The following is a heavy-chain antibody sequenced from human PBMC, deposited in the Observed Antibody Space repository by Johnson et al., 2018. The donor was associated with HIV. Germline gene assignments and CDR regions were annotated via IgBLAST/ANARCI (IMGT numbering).Heavy chain of an antibody. Sequence: VQLVESGGGLIQPGGSLRLSCAASGFTVSSNYMSWVRQAPGTGLEWVSVIYSGGRPYYADSVKGRFTLSRDNSKNTLYLQMNSLRAEDTAVYYCARDWNEYSSSDGAFDIWGQGTMVTVSS. CDR1: GFTVSSNY. J-gene: IGHJ3*02. CDR3: ARDWNEYSSSDGAFDI. V-gene: IGHV3-53*01. D-gene: IGHD6-6*01. CDR2: IYSGGRP.